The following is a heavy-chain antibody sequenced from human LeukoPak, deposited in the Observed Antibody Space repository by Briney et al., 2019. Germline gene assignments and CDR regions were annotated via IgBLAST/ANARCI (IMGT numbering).Heavy chain of an antibody. D-gene: IGHD6-19*01. Sequence: GGSLRLSCVASGFTFSSYAMHWVRQTPGKGLEYVSGINSNGGSTQYANSVKGRFTISRDNSKHTLYLQMGSLRTEDMAVYYCAKDRGAVAGIDYWGQGTLVTVSS. V-gene: IGHV3-64*01. CDR1: GFTFSSYA. J-gene: IGHJ4*02. CDR3: AKDRGAVAGIDY. CDR2: INSNGGST.